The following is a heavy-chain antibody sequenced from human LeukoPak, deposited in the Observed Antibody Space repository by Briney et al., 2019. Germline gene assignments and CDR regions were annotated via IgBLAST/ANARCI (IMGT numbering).Heavy chain of an antibody. CDR3: ARDEDTSALSEY. D-gene: IGHD2/OR15-2a*01. V-gene: IGHV3-23*01. CDR1: GFSFSSNT. J-gene: IGHJ4*02. Sequence: PGGSLRLSCAGSGFSFSSNTMSWVRQAPGRGLVWVSAISNNGGRTDYADSVKGRFTISRDNSKSTLYLHMDSLRAEDTAVYYCARDEDTSALSEYWGQGTLVTVSS. CDR2: ISNNGGRT.